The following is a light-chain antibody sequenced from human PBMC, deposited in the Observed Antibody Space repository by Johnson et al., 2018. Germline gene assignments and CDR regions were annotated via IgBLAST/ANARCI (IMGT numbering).Light chain of an antibody. CDR1: SSNIGNNY. CDR2: ENN. Sequence: QSVLTQPPSVSAAPGQKVTISCSGSSSNIGNNYVSWYQQLPGTAPKLLIYENNKRPSVIPDRFSGSKSGTSATLGITVLQTGDEADYYCGTWDSSLSAGNVFGTGTKGTVL. J-gene: IGLJ1*01. V-gene: IGLV1-51*02. CDR3: GTWDSSLSAGNV.